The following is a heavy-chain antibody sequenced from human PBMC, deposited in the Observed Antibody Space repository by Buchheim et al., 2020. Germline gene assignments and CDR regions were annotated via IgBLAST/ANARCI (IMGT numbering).Heavy chain of an antibody. CDR1: GGSFSGYY. J-gene: IGHJ4*02. Sequence: QVQLQQWGAGLLKPSETLSLTCAVYGGSFSGYYWSWIRQPPGKGLEWIGEINHSGSTNYNPSLKSRVTISVDTSKNQFSLKLSSVTAADTAVYYCAREGPWAMGGSYSGYFDYWGQGTL. CDR3: AREGPWAMGGSYSGYFDY. D-gene: IGHD1-26*01. CDR2: INHSGST. V-gene: IGHV4-34*01.